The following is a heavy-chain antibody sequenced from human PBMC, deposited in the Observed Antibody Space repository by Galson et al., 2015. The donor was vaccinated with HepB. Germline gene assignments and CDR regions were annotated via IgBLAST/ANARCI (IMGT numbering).Heavy chain of an antibody. CDR3: ARGAIVVAVGATQNNWFDP. CDR1: GYTFFDYS. CDR2: ISPYNRNT. V-gene: IGHV1-18*01. J-gene: IGHJ5*02. Sequence: SVKVSCKASGYTFFDYSITWVRQAPGQGLEWMGWISPYNRNTNYAQKFQGRVTMTTDTSTRTAYMELRSLRFDDTVVYYCARGAIVVAVGATQNNWFDPWGQGTRVTVSS. D-gene: IGHD2-15*01.